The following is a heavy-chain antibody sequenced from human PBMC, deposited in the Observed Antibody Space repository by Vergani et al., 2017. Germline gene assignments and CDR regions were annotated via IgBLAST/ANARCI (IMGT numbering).Heavy chain of an antibody. J-gene: IGHJ3*02. CDR1: GYTFTSYY. CDR3: ARDPASTEAFDI. Sequence: QVQLVQSGAEVKKPGASVKVSCKASGYTFTSYYMHWVRQAPGQGLEWMGIINPSGGSTSYAQKFQGRVTMTRDTSTNTVDMELSSLGSEDRAVYYCARDPASTEAFDIWGQGTMVTVSS. V-gene: IGHV1-46*01. D-gene: IGHD2-2*01. CDR2: INPSGGST.